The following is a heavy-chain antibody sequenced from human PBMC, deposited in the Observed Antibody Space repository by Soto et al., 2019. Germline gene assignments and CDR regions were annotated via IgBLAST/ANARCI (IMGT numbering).Heavy chain of an antibody. D-gene: IGHD2-15*01. J-gene: IGHJ6*02. CDR1: GYTFTSYA. V-gene: IGHV1-3*01. CDR3: ARGQYCSGGSCYRYYYYYYGMDV. Sequence: ASVKVSCTASGYTFTSYAMHWVRQAPGQRLEWMGWINAGNGNTKYSQKFQGRVTITRDTSASTAYMELSSLRSEDTAVYYCARGQYCSGGSCYRYYYYYYGMDVWGQGTTVTV. CDR2: INAGNGNT.